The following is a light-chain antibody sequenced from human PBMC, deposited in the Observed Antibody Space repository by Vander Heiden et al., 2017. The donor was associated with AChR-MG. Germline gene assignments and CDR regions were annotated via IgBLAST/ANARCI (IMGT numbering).Light chain of an antibody. Sequence: QSVLTQPPSASGTPGQTVPIPCSGSSSNIGSNTVNWYQQLPGTAPKLLIYSNNQRPSGVPDRFSGSKSGTSASLAISGLQSEDEADYYCATWDDSLNVWVFGGGTKLTVL. CDR1: SSNIGSNT. J-gene: IGLJ3*02. V-gene: IGLV1-44*01. CDR2: SNN. CDR3: ATWDDSLNVWV.